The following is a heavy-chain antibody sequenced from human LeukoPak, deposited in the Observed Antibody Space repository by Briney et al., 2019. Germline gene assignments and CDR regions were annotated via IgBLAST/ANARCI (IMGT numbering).Heavy chain of an antibody. J-gene: IGHJ4*02. CDR1: GFIFSTYS. CDR3: ARGGMRYFDY. D-gene: IGHD2-8*01. V-gene: IGHV3-48*04. Sequence: PGGSLRLSCAASGFIFSTYSMNWVRQAPGKGLEWVSYISSGSHTIYYADSVRGRFTISRDNAKNSLYLQMNSLRAEDTAVYHCARGGMRYFDYWGQGTLVTVSS. CDR2: ISSGSHTI.